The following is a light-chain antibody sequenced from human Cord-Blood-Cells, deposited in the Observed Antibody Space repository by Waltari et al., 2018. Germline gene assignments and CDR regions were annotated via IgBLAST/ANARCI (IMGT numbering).Light chain of an antibody. CDR2: DVS. CDR1: SSDVGGYNY. J-gene: IGLJ3*02. Sequence: QSALTQPASVSGSPGQSNTISCTGTSSDVGGYNYVSWYQQQPGKAPKLMIYDVSKRPSGVSNRFSGSKSGNTASLTISGLQAEDEADYYCSSYTSSSTWVFGGGTKLTVL. CDR3: SSYTSSSTWV. V-gene: IGLV2-14*01.